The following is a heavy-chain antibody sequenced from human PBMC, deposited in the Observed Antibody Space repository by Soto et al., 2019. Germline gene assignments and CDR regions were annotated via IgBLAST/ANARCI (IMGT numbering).Heavy chain of an antibody. Sequence: PGGSLTLSCAASGFTFSTYGMHCVRQAPDKGREWVAVIWYDGSNKYYADSVKGRFTISRDNSKNTLYLQMNSLRAEDTGGYFCAREAAYGVWFAGGYFDLWGQGTQVTVSS. CDR3: AREAAYGVWFAGGYFDL. J-gene: IGHJ4*02. V-gene: IGHV3-33*01. CDR2: IWYDGSNK. D-gene: IGHD4-17*01. CDR1: GFTFSTYG.